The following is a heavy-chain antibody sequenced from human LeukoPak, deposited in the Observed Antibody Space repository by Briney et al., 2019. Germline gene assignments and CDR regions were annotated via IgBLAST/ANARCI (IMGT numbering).Heavy chain of an antibody. J-gene: IGHJ4*02. Sequence: GASVKVSCKASGYTFTSYDINWVRQATGQGLEWMGWMNPNSGNTGYAQKFQGRVTMTRNTSISTAYMELSSLRSEDTAVYYCVRGRAMVRQGAVGVGATSGYWGQGTLVTVSS. CDR2: MNPNSGNT. D-gene: IGHD1-26*01. V-gene: IGHV1-8*01. CDR1: GYTFTSYD. CDR3: VRGRAMVRQGAVGVGATSGY.